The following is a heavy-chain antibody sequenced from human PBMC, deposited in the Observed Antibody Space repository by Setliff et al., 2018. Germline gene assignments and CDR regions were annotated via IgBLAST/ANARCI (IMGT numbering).Heavy chain of an antibody. V-gene: IGHV4-39*07. CDR1: GGSISSNSHY. J-gene: IGHJ2*01. Sequence: SSETLSLTCTVSGGSISSNSHYWGWIRQPPGKGLEWIGTIYYSGNSNYNPSLKSRVTISVDTSKNQFSLKLSSVTAADTAVYYCAREAPRDWYFDLWGRGTLVTVSS. CDR2: IYYSGNS. CDR3: AREAPRDWYFDL.